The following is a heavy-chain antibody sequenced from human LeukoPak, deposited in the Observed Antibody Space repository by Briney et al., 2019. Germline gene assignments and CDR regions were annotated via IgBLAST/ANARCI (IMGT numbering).Heavy chain of an antibody. V-gene: IGHV4-59*01. CDR3: GRDSSGYFDDAFDI. D-gene: IGHD3-22*01. Sequence: AETLSLTCTVSVVSISSYHWIWIPEPPGKGLEGRGYIYYSGSTNYNPSLQSRVNISVHKSKNQFSLTLSSVTAADTAVYYCGRDSSGYFDDAFDIWGQGTMVTVSS. CDR1: VVSISSYH. CDR2: IYYSGST. J-gene: IGHJ3*02.